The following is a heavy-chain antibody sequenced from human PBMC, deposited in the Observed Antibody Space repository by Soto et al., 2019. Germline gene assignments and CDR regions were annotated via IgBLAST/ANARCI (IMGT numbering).Heavy chain of an antibody. CDR2: IRTKPNSYAT. V-gene: IGHV3-73*01. J-gene: IGHJ5*02. CDR1: GFDFSGSA. CDR3: ARPISSGWVDP. Sequence: EVQLVESGGGLVQPGGSLDLSCATSGFDFSGSAMHWVRQASGRGLEWLGRIRTKPNSYATIYSASVKDSFTNSRDDSLRMVYLHMSGLETEDTAVYYCARPISSGWVDPWGQGTLVSVTS. D-gene: IGHD6-19*01.